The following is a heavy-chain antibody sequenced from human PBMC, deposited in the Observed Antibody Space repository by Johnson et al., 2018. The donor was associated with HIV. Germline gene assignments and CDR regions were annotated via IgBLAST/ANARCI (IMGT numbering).Heavy chain of an antibody. J-gene: IGHJ3*02. V-gene: IGHV3-30*02. D-gene: IGHD5-18*01. CDR2: IRYDGSNK. Sequence: QVQLVESGGGVVQPGGSLRLSCAASGITFSSYGMHWVRQAPGRGLEWVAFIRYDGSNKYYADSVKGRFPISRNNSKNTLDLQMNSRRAEDTAVYYCAKEVPVYSYGYYDAFDIWGQGTMLTVSS. CDR1: GITFSSYG. CDR3: AKEVPVYSYGYYDAFDI.